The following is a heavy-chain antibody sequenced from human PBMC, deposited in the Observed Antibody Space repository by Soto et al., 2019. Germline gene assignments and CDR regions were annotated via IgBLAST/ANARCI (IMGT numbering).Heavy chain of an antibody. V-gene: IGHV1-18*01. J-gene: IGHJ4*02. CDR3: ARDPRYCSGGSCYYFDY. CDR2: ISAYDGNT. Sequence: QVQLVQSGAEVKKPGASVKVSCKASGYTFTSYGISWVRQAPGQGLEWMGWISAYDGNTNYAQKLQGRVTLTPDTSTSTADMEVRGLRSDDAAVYYCARDPRYCSGGSCYYFDYWGQGTLVTVSS. D-gene: IGHD2-15*01. CDR1: GYTFTSYG.